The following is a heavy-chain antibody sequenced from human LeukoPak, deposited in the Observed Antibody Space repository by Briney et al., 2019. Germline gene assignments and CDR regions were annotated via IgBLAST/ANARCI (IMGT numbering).Heavy chain of an antibody. Sequence: SETLSLTCTVSGGSISSSSYYWGWIRQPPGKGLEWIGYIYYSGSTNYNPSLKSRVTISVDTSKNQFSLKLSSVTAADTAVYYCARGGAKATYYYDSSGYWTYWGQGTLVTVSS. V-gene: IGHV4-61*05. CDR1: GGSISSSSYY. CDR3: ARGGAKATYYYDSSGYWTY. J-gene: IGHJ4*02. D-gene: IGHD3-22*01. CDR2: IYYSGST.